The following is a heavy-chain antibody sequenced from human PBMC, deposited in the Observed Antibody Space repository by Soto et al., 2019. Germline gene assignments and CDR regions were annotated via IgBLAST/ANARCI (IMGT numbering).Heavy chain of an antibody. CDR3: TRGPEGYDILTGYYDSGPFDY. J-gene: IGHJ4*02. V-gene: IGHV3-49*03. CDR1: GFTFSDYY. CDR2: IRSKAYGGTT. D-gene: IGHD3-9*01. Sequence: PGGSLRLSCAASGFTFSDYYMSWFRQAPGKGLEWVGFIRSKAYGGTTEYAASVKGRFTISRDDSKSIAYLQMNSLKTEDTAVYYCTRGPEGYDILTGYYDSGPFDYWGQGTLVTVSS.